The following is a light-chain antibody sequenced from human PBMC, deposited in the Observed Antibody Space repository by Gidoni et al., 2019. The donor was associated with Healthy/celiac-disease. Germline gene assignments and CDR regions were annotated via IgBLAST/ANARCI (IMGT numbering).Light chain of an antibody. V-gene: IGKV3-20*01. J-gene: IGKJ2*01. CDR2: GAS. Sequence: EIVLTQSPGTLSLSPRERATLSCRASQSVSSSYLAWYQQKPGQAPRLLIYGASSRATGIPDRFSGSGSGTDFTLTISRLEPEDFAVYYCQQYGSSPPNTFXQXTKLXIK. CDR3: QQYGSSPPNT. CDR1: QSVSSSY.